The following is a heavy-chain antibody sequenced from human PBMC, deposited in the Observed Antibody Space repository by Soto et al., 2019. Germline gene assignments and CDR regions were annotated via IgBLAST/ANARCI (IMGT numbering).Heavy chain of an antibody. CDR2: ISSNSAYI. CDR1: GFTFRSFT. J-gene: IGHJ5*02. CDR3: TRDASRDSSARGWFDP. Sequence: PVGSLRLSCAASGFTFRSFTMNWVRQAPGKGLEWVSTISSNSAYIYYTDALRGRFTISRDNAKNSLHLQMNIVRAEDTAVYYCTRDASRDSSARGWFDPWGPGTLVTVSS. V-gene: IGHV3-21*01. D-gene: IGHD6-13*01.